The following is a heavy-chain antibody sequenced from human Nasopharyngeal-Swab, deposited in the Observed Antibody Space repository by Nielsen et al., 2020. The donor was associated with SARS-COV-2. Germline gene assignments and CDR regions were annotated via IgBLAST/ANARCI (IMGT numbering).Heavy chain of an antibody. CDR3: ARDPVPAAIRGRIYGMDV. CDR1: GYTFTGYY. CDR2: INPNSGGT. V-gene: IGHV1-2*04. Sequence: ASVKVSCKASGYTFTGYYMHWVRQAPGQGLEWMGWINPNSGGTNYAQKFQGWVTMTRDTSISTAYMELSRLRSDDTAAYYCARDPVPAAIRGRIYGMDVWGQGTTVTVSS. J-gene: IGHJ6*02. D-gene: IGHD2-2*01.